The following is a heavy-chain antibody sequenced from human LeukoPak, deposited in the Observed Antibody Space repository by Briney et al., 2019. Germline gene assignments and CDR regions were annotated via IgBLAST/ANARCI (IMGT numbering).Heavy chain of an antibody. CDR1: GGTFSSYA. J-gene: IGHJ6*03. CDR2: IIPIFGTA. CDR3: ARGGIAAALGYSYYYIDV. D-gene: IGHD6-13*01. V-gene: IGHV1-69*13. Sequence: SVKVSCKASGGTFSSYAISWVRQAPGQGLEWMGGIIPIFGTANYAQKFQGRVTITADESTSTAYMELSSLRSEDTAVYYCARGGIAAALGYSYYYIDVWGKGTTVTVSS.